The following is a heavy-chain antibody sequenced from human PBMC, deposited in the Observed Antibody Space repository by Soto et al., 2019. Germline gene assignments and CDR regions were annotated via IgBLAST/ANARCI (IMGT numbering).Heavy chain of an antibody. V-gene: IGHV3-15*07. D-gene: IGHD6-19*01. Sequence: GGSLRLSCAASGFSFNNAAMNWVRQGPGKGLEWVGRIKSKTDGGATDYAAPVKGRFTISRDNAKNTLYLQMNSLRAEDTAVYYCHGSSGWYRAPLAPAFDYWGQGTLVTVSS. CDR1: GFSFNNAA. CDR2: IKSKTDGGAT. CDR3: HGSSGWYRAPLAPAFDY. J-gene: IGHJ4*02.